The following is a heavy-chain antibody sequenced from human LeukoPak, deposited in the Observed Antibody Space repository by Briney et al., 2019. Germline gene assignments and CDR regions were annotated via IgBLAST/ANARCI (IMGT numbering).Heavy chain of an antibody. CDR1: GYTFTSYD. CDR3: ARGGYSGYDFGY. Sequence: WASVKVSCKATGYTFTSYDINWVRQATGQGLEWMGWMNPNSGNTGYAQKFQGRVTMTRNTSISTAYMELSSLRSEDTAVYYCARGGYSGYDFGYWGQGTLVTVSS. J-gene: IGHJ4*02. D-gene: IGHD5-12*01. CDR2: MNPNSGNT. V-gene: IGHV1-8*01.